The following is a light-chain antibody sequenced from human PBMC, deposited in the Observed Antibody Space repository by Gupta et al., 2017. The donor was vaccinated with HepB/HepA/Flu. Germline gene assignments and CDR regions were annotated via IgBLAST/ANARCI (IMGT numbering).Light chain of an antibody. Sequence: EIVMTQSPATLSVSPGARATLSCRPSQSVSSNLAWYQQKPGQAPRLLIYGASTRATGIPARFSGSGSGTEFTLTISSLQSEDFAVYYCQQYNNWPPVWTFGQGTKVEIK. CDR3: QQYNNWPPVWT. V-gene: IGKV3-15*01. J-gene: IGKJ1*01. CDR1: QSVSSN. CDR2: GAS.